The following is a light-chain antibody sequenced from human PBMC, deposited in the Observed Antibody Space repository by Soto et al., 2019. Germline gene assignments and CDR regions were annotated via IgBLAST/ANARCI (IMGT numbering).Light chain of an antibody. CDR3: QQYENPPT. Sequence: IRVTQSHSSLSASVVDRVTIMCLASHSVSTRLAWYQQKPGKAPKLLIYDDSNLEAGVPSRFRGSGSGTDFTFTISRLQPEDTATYYCQQYENPPTFGQGTRLEIK. V-gene: IGKV1-33*01. CDR1: HSVSTR. J-gene: IGKJ5*01. CDR2: DDS.